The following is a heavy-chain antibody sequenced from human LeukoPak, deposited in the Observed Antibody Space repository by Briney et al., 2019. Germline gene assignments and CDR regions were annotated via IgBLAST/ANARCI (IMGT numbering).Heavy chain of an antibody. CDR2: ISGNAGST. CDR3: ARVGYSYGLGAYFDY. J-gene: IGHJ4*02. V-gene: IGHV3-23*01. Sequence: GGSLRLSCAASGFTLSSYAMSWVRQAPGKGLEWVSLISGNAGSTYYADSVKGRFTISRDITKNTLYLQMNSLRAEDTAVYYCARVGYSYGLGAYFDYWGQGTLVTVSS. CDR1: GFTLSSYA. D-gene: IGHD5-18*01.